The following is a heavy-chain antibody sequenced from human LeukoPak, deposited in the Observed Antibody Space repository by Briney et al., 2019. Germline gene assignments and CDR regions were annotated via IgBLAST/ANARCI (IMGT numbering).Heavy chain of an antibody. D-gene: IGHD6-13*01. V-gene: IGHV1-18*01. J-gene: IGHJ6*03. CDR1: GYTFTSYG. Sequence: GASVKVSCKASGYTFTSYGISWVRQAPGQGLEWMGWISAYNGNTNYAQKLQGRVTMTTDTSTSTAYMELRSLRSDDTAVYYCAREVAAAGTAIAQYYYYYMDVWGKGTTVTVSS. CDR2: ISAYNGNT. CDR3: AREVAAAGTAIAQYYYYYMDV.